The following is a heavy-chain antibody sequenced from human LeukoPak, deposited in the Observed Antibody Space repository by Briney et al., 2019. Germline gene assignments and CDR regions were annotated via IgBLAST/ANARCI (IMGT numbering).Heavy chain of an antibody. V-gene: IGHV4-59*12. Sequence: SETLSLTCTVSGGSISSYYWSWIRQPPGKGLEWIGYIYYSGSTNYNPSLKSRVTISVDRSKNQFSLKLSSVTAADTAVYYCARGEGYCSSTSCYDQRNWFDPWGQGTLVTVSS. J-gene: IGHJ5*02. CDR1: GGSISSYY. CDR2: IYYSGST. CDR3: ARGEGYCSSTSCYDQRNWFDP. D-gene: IGHD2-2*01.